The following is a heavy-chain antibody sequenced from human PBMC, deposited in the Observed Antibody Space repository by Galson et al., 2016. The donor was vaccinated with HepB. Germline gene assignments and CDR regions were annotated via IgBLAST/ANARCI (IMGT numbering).Heavy chain of an antibody. CDR3: ARDATDYYGSGSYYTNWYFDL. J-gene: IGHJ2*01. CDR1: GFTVSSSY. Sequence: SLRLSCAASGFTVSSSYMSWVRQAPGKGLEWVSVIYSGGNTYYADSVKGRFTISRDNSKNTLYLQMNSLRAEDTAVYYCARDATDYYGSGSYYTNWYFDLWGRGTLVTVSS. D-gene: IGHD3-10*01. V-gene: IGHV3-53*01. CDR2: IYSGGNT.